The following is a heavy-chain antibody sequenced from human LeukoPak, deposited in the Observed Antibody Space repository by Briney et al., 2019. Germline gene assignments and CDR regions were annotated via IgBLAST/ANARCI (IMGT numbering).Heavy chain of an antibody. CDR3: ARVSYTGTYTYDY. V-gene: IGHV1-2*02. Sequence: SVKVSCKPSGYTFTGYYIHWVRQAPGLGLEWMGWINPNSGGTNYAQKFQGRVTMTRDTSISAAYMELSRLTFDDTAMYYCARVSYTGTYTYDYWGQGTLVTVSS. CDR1: GYTFTGYY. J-gene: IGHJ4*02. D-gene: IGHD1-26*01. CDR2: INPNSGGT.